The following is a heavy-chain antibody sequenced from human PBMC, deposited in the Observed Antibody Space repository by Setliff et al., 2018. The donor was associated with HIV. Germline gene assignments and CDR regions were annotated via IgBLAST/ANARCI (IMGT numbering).Heavy chain of an antibody. CDR3: AKDASITGTSYYFDY. D-gene: IGHD1-20*01. J-gene: IGHJ4*01. CDR1: GFTFDNYG. CDR2: INNSGTT. V-gene: IGHV3-53*05. Sequence: GGSLRLSCAAFGFTFDNYGMNWVRQAPGKGLEWVSVINNSGTTKYADSVKGRFTISRDNSKNTVFLQMNSLRAEDTALYYCAKDASITGTSYYFDYWGHGTLVTVSS.